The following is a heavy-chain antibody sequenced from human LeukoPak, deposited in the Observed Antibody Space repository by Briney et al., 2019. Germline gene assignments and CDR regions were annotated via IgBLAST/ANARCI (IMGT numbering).Heavy chain of an antibody. CDR1: GGTFSSYV. D-gene: IGHD3-9*01. CDR3: ARAEDQGRYFDWLPGFDP. J-gene: IGHJ5*02. Sequence: SVKVSCRASGGTFSSYVINWVRQAPGQGLEWMGGILPIFGTSIYSQQFQGRVTITADESTNTAYMELNRLRSDDTATYYCARAEDQGRYFDWLPGFDPWGQGTLVTVSS. V-gene: IGHV1-69*13. CDR2: ILPIFGTS.